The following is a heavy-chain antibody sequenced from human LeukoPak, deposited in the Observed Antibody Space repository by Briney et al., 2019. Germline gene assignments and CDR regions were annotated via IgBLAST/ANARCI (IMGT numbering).Heavy chain of an antibody. CDR1: GGSISSGSYY. CDR2: IYTSGST. V-gene: IGHV4-61*02. J-gene: IGHJ4*02. CDR3: ARDYGGIDY. Sequence: SQTLSLTCTVSGGSISSGSYYWSWIRQPAGKGLEWIGRIYTSGSTNYNPSLKSRVTISVDTSKNQFSLKLSSVTAADTAVYYCARDYGGIDYWGQGTLATVSS. D-gene: IGHD3-16*01.